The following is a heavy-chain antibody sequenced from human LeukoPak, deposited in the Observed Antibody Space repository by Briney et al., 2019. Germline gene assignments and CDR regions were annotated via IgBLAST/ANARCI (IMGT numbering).Heavy chain of an antibody. Sequence: GGSLTLSCAASGFTYSDFYMGWIRQAPGQGLEWISYTTNIGNPRYYADSVKSRFTISRDNAKNTLSLQMNSLRVDDTAVYYCARERRGCAASSGPDGFDIWGQGTMVTVS. CDR2: TTNIGNPR. J-gene: IGHJ3*02. D-gene: IGHD3-10*02. V-gene: IGHV3-11*04. CDR3: ARERRGCAASSGPDGFDI. CDR1: GFTYSDFY.